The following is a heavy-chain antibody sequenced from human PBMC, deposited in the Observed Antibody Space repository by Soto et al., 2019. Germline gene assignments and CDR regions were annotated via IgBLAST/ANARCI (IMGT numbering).Heavy chain of an antibody. J-gene: IGHJ3*02. D-gene: IGHD3-22*01. CDR3: ARDDYYDSSGYLGGAFDI. CDR1: GYSISSGYY. Sequence: SETLSLTCAVSGYSISSGYYWGWIRQPPGKGLEWIGSVYHSGSTYYNPSLKSRVTISVDTSKNQFSLKLSSVTAADTAVYYCARDDYYDSSGYLGGAFDIWGQGTMVTVSS. V-gene: IGHV4-38-2*02. CDR2: VYHSGST.